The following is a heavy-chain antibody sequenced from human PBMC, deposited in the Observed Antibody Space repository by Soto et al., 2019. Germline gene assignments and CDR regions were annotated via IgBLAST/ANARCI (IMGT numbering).Heavy chain of an antibody. Sequence: TLSLTFFISGDSVASSRVAWNCVRQSPSRGLEWLGRTYYRSRWYSDFAVSVRGRIVINADTSKNQFSLQLNSVTPEDTAVYFCARSEEDSDYYYYGLDVWGQGTTVTVSS. CDR1: GDSVASSRVA. V-gene: IGHV6-1*01. CDR2: TYYRSRWYS. J-gene: IGHJ6*02. D-gene: IGHD2-15*01. CDR3: ARSEEDSDYYYYGLDV.